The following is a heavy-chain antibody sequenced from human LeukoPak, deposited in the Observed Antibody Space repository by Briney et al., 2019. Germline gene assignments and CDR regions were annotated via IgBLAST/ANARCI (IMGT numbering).Heavy chain of an antibody. CDR2: IYYSGST. Sequence: SETLSLTCTVSGGSISSYYWSWIRQPPRKGLEWIGYIYYSGSTNYNPSLKSRVTISVDTSKNQFSLKLSSVTAADTAVYYCARVGGSYVIDYWGQGTLVTVSS. CDR3: ARVGGSYVIDY. V-gene: IGHV4-59*01. D-gene: IGHD1-26*01. J-gene: IGHJ4*02. CDR1: GGSISSYY.